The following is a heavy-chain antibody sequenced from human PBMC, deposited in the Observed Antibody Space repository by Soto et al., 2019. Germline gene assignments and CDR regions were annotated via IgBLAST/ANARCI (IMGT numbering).Heavy chain of an antibody. D-gene: IGHD6-19*01. J-gene: IGHJ4*02. CDR2: ISGSGGST. CDR3: AKDDSGPVDY. CDR1: GFTFSRHT. Sequence: PGGSLRLSCAASGFTFSRHTMNWVRQAPGKGLEWVSAISGSGGSTYYADSVKGRFTISRDNSKNTLFLQMNSLRAEDTAVYYCAKDDSGPVDYWGQGTLVTVSS. V-gene: IGHV3-23*01.